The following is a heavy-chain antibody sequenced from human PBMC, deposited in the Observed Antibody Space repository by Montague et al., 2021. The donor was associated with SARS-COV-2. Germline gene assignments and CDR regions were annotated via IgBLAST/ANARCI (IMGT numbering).Heavy chain of an antibody. CDR3: ARGNPQDGGHWDY. CDR2: IYYSGST. Sequence: SETRSLTCTVSGGSIITYYWSWIRQPPGKGLEWIGYIYYSGSTNYNPSLMSRVTISVDTSKNQFSLKLSSVTAADTAVYYCARGNPQDGGHWDYWGQGTLVTVSS. D-gene: IGHD1-14*01. CDR1: GGSIITYY. V-gene: IGHV4-59*12. J-gene: IGHJ4*02.